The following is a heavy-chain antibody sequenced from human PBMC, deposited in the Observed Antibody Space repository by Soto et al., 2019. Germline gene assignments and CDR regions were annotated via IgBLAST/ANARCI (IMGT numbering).Heavy chain of an antibody. CDR3: AKVSIGDYFYFGMDV. CDR2: ISGSGASR. V-gene: IGHV3-23*01. Sequence: GVLRLSCAASGFTFSSYAMSWVRQAPGKGLEWVSSISGSGASRYYADSVKGRFTMSRDNPKNTLYLQMNSLRGEDSALYYCAKVSIGDYFYFGMDVWGQGTTVTVSS. J-gene: IGHJ6*02. CDR1: GFTFSSYA.